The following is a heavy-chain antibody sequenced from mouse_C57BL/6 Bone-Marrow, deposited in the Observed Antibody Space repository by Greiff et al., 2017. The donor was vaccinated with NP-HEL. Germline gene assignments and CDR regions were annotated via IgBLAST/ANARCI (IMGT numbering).Heavy chain of an antibody. V-gene: IGHV5-6*02. CDR3: ARRNDYGSAMDY. CDR1: GFTFSSYG. D-gene: IGHD2-4*01. Sequence: DVMLVESGGDLVKPGGSLKLSCAASGFTFSSYGMSWVRQTPDKRLEWVATISSGGSYTYYPDGVKGRFTISRDNAKNTLYLQMSSLKSEDTAMYYGARRNDYGSAMDYWGQGTSVTVSS. J-gene: IGHJ4*01. CDR2: ISSGGSYT.